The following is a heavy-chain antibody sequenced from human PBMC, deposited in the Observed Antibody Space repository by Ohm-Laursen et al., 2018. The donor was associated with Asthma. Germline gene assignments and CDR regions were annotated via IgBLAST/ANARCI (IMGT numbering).Heavy chain of an antibody. CDR1: GFTFRSYA. CDR3: ARGPDYGSGSYYVSGVYFDY. V-gene: IGHV3-30-3*01. Sequence: SLRLSCTASGFTFRSYAMHWVRQAPGKGLEWVAVGGSYYDGGLKYYADSVNGRFTISRDNSKNTLYLQMNSLRAEDTAVYYCARGPDYGSGSYYVSGVYFDYWGQGTLVTVSS. CDR2: GGSYYDGGLK. D-gene: IGHD3-10*01. J-gene: IGHJ4*02.